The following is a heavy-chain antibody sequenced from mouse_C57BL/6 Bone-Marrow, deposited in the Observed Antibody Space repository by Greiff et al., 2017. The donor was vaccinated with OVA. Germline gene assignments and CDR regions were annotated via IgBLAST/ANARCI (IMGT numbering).Heavy chain of an antibody. CDR2: ISSGSSTI. CDR1: GFTFSDYG. CDR3: ARPYFDY. J-gene: IGHJ2*01. V-gene: IGHV5-17*01. Sequence: EVKLMESGGGLVKPGGSLKLSCAASGFTFSDYGMHWVRQAPEKGLEWVAYISSGSSTIYYADTVKGRFTISRDNAKNTLFLQLTCLGSEDTAMYYCARPYFDYWGQGTTLTVSS.